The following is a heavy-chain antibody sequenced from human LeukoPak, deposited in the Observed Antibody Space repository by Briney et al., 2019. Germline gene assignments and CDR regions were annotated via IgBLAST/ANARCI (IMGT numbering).Heavy chain of an antibody. D-gene: IGHD3-9*01. J-gene: IGHJ5*02. Sequence: ASETLPLTCTVSGGSISSSSYYWGWIRQPPGKGLEWIGSMYHSGSTYYNPSLKSRVTTSVDTSKNQFSLELSSVAAADTAVYYCARHRYYNILTDNWFDPWGQGTLVTVSS. V-gene: IGHV4-39*01. CDR3: ARHRYYNILTDNWFDP. CDR1: GGSISSSSYY. CDR2: MYHSGST.